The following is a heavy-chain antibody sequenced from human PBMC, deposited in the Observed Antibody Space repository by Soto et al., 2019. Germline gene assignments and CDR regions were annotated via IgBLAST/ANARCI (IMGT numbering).Heavy chain of an antibody. CDR3: ARENCSGGSCYRNKNPPNWFDP. J-gene: IGHJ5*02. CDR1: GGSISSYY. CDR2: IYYSGST. D-gene: IGHD2-15*01. Sequence: ATQPLTYTVSGGSISSYYWSWIRQPPGEGLEWIGYIYYSGSTNYNPSLKSRVTISVDTSKNQFSLKLSSVTAADTAVYYCARENCSGGSCYRNKNPPNWFDPWGQGTLVTVSS. V-gene: IGHV4-59*01.